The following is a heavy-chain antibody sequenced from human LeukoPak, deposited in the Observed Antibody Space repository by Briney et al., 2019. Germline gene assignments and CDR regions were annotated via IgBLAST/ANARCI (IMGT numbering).Heavy chain of an antibody. CDR3: ARDSSSWLIYVDS. J-gene: IGHJ4*02. CDR1: GFTFSSYW. D-gene: IGHD6-13*01. CDR2: IKQDGSEK. V-gene: IGHV3-7*01. Sequence: GGSLRLSCAASGFTFSSYWMSWVRQAPGKGLEWVANIKQDGSEKYYVDSVKGRFTISRDNAKNSLYLQMNSLRAEDTAVYYCARDSSSWLIYVDSCVQGNRVTVSS.